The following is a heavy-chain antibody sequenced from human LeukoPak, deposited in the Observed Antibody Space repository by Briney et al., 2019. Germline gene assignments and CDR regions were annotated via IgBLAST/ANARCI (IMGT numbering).Heavy chain of an antibody. CDR2: ILPNTGGT. CDR1: GYTFTGYF. Sequence: ASVKVSCKASGYTFTGYFLHWVRQAPGQGLEWMGWILPNTGGTHYAQKFQGRVTMTRDTSSSTAYMELSRLRSDDTAVYYCARGSYDFWSGPGHFDYWGQGTLVTVSS. CDR3: ARGSYDFWSGPGHFDY. J-gene: IGHJ4*02. D-gene: IGHD3-3*01. V-gene: IGHV1-2*02.